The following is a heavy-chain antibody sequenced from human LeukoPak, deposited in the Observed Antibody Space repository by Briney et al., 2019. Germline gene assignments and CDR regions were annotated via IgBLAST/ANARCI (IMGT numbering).Heavy chain of an antibody. CDR2: INPNSGGT. CDR3: ASLGSFGGVIALDY. J-gene: IGHJ4*02. V-gene: IGHV1-2*06. Sequence: ASVKVSCKASGYTFTGYYMHWVRQAPGQGLEWMGRINPNSGGTNYAQKFQGRVTMTRDTSISTASMELSRLRSDDTAVYYCASLGSFGGVIALDYWGQGTLVTVSS. D-gene: IGHD3-16*02. CDR1: GYTFTGYY.